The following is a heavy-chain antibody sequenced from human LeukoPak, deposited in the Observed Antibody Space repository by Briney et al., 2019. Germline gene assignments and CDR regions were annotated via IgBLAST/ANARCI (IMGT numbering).Heavy chain of an antibody. J-gene: IGHJ4*02. D-gene: IGHD6-19*01. CDR2: IYNGVPT. V-gene: IGHV4-4*09. Sequence: SETLSLICTASGAPISRFYWNWVRQPPGKGLEWIGNIYNGVPTFFNPSLKSRVTLSVDTSKTQFSLQLASVTAADTAVYYCLQTTGWPGFDYWGQGILVTVSS. CDR1: GAPISRFY. CDR3: LQTTGWPGFDY.